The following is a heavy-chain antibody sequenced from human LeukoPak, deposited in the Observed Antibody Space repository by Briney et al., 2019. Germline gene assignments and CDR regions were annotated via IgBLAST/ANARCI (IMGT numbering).Heavy chain of an antibody. Sequence: GASVKVSCKASGYTFTSYYMHWVRQAPGQGLEWMGWISAYNGNTNYAQKLQGRVTMTTDTSTSTAYMELRSLRSDDTAVYYCARDLKQGSGSYSTTRLFDYWGQGTLVTVSS. D-gene: IGHD3-10*01. CDR1: GYTFTSYY. J-gene: IGHJ4*02. CDR2: ISAYNGNT. V-gene: IGHV1-18*04. CDR3: ARDLKQGSGSYSTTRLFDY.